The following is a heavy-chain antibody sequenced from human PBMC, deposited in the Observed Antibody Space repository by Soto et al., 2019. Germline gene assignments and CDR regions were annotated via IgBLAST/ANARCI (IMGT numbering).Heavy chain of an antibody. CDR3: ARIAVAGTDAFDI. D-gene: IGHD6-19*01. J-gene: IGHJ3*02. Sequence: SVTVSCQASGGTFSSYAISWVRQAPGQGLEWMGGTIPIFGTANYAQKFQGRVTITADESTSTAYMELSSLRSEDTAVYYCARIAVAGTDAFDIWGQGTMVTVSS. V-gene: IGHV1-69*13. CDR2: TIPIFGTA. CDR1: GGTFSSYA.